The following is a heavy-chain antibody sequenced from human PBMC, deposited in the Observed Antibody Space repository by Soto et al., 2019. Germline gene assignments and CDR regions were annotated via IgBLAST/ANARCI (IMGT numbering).Heavy chain of an antibody. D-gene: IGHD5-12*01. CDR1: GYSFSSDW. J-gene: IGHJ3*02. Sequence: GESLKISCRGSGYSFSSDWIGWVRQMPGKGLELMGIIYPGDSDTRYSPSFQGQVTISADKSISTAYLQWSSLKASDTAMYYCASQEMATKNVDAFDIWGQGTMVTVSS. CDR2: IYPGDSDT. V-gene: IGHV5-51*01. CDR3: ASQEMATKNVDAFDI.